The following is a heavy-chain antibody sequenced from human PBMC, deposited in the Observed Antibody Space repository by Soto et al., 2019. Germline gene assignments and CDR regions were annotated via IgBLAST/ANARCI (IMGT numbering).Heavy chain of an antibody. V-gene: IGHV3-21*06. CDR2: ISSTTNYI. Sequence: GGSLRLSCAASGFTFTRYSMNWVRQAPGKGLEWVSSISSTTNYIYYGDSMKGRFTISRDNAKNSLYLEMNSLRAEDTAVYYWARESEDLTSNFDYWGQGTLVTVLL. J-gene: IGHJ4*02. CDR3: ARESEDLTSNFDY. CDR1: GFTFTRYS.